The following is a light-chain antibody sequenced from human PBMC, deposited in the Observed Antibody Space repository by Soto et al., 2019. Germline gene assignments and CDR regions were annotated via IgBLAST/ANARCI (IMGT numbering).Light chain of an antibody. J-gene: IGLJ3*02. CDR2: STD. CDR3: VLYMGGAIPGV. V-gene: IGLV8-61*02. Sequence: QTVVTQETSFSVSPGGTVTLNCGLSSGSVSTSYYPGWFQQTPGQAPRTLIYSTDTRSSGVPVCFSGSILGNRAALTITGAQADDESGYYCVLYMGGAIPGVFGGGTKLTVL. CDR1: SGSVSTSYY.